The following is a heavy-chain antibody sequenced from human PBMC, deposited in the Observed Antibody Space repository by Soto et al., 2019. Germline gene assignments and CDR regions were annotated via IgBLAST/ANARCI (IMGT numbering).Heavy chain of an antibody. J-gene: IGHJ6*02. CDR3: AREGSADYGSYGMDV. CDR2: VNPSSGGT. D-gene: IGHD4-17*01. CDR1: GFTDYY. V-gene: IGHV1-2*02. Sequence: QVQLVQSGTEVRKPGASVKVSCKASGFTDYYIHWVRQAPGQGLEWMGWVNPSSGGTNYAQKFQVRVAMTRDTFISTAYMELSSLQSDDTAVYYCAREGSADYGSYGMDVWGQGTTVTVSS.